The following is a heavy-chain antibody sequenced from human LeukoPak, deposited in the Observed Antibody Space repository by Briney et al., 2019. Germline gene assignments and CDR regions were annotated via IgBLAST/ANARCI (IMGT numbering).Heavy chain of an antibody. D-gene: IGHD1-26*01. CDR2: ISYDGSNK. Sequence: GRSLRLSCAASGFTFSNYPMHWVRQAPGKGLEWVAVISYDGSNKYYADSVKGRFTISRDNSKNTLNLQMNSLRAEDTAVYYCARGGVVGAINYVDYWGQGTLVTVSS. CDR1: GFTFSNYP. V-gene: IGHV3-30-3*01. J-gene: IGHJ4*02. CDR3: ARGGVVGAINYVDY.